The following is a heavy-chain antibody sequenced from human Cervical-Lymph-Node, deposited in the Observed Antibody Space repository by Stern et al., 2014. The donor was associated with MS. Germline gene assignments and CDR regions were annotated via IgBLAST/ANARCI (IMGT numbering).Heavy chain of an antibody. V-gene: IGHV1-69*01. D-gene: IGHD1-14*01. CDR1: GDTFSKFA. Sequence: QVLLVQSGGEVKKPGSSVKVSCKTSGDTFSKFAITWVRQAPGQGLEWMGGSIPIYAPASYAQKFRGRVTITADESTDTVFMELSSLRSEDTAVYYCAKAVPNHDAFDIWGQATMVTVSS. J-gene: IGHJ3*02. CDR3: AKAVPNHDAFDI. CDR2: SIPIYAPA.